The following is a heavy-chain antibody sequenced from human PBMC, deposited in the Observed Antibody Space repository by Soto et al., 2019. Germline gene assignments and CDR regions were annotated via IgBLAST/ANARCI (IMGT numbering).Heavy chain of an antibody. CDR2: IVPLFRTT. D-gene: IGHD5-12*01. CDR1: GGTFSSYA. CDR3: ARGGYSSTWANLLDRSGLAV. J-gene: IGHJ6*02. V-gene: IGHV1-69*06. Sequence: QVQLVQSGAEAKKPGSSVKFSCKTSGGTFSSYAISWVRQAPGQGLEWMGGIVPLFRTTNYAQKFQGRVTITADTSTYTGYMELSGRRCGDTAVYYCARGGYSSTWANLLDRSGLAVWGQGTRVTVSS.